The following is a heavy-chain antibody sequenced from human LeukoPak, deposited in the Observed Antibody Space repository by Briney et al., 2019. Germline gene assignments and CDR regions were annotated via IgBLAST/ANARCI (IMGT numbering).Heavy chain of an antibody. CDR1: GRSIGNSY. D-gene: IGHD5-24*01. J-gene: IGHJ2*01. CDR2: IYSSGSA. CDR3: AAREDDYNFGSRWYFDI. V-gene: IGHV4-59*01. Sequence: SSETLSLTCTVSGRSIGNSYWTWIRQPPGKRLEWPGYIYSSGSANYNPSLKSRATISVDVSKNLFSLKLTSVTAADTAVYYCAAREDDYNFGSRWYFDIWGRGTLVSVSS.